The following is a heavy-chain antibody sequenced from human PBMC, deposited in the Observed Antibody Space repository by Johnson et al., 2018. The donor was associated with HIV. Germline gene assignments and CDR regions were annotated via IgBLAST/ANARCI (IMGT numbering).Heavy chain of an antibody. J-gene: IGHJ3*02. CDR1: GFTFSDYY. CDR3: ARDLPWSRSGESDASDI. Sequence: QVQLVESGGGLVKPGGSLRLSCAASGFTFSDYYMSWIRQAPGKGLVWVSYISSSGSTIYYADSVKGRFTISRDYAKNSSYLQMNSLRAEYTAVYYCARDLPWSRSGESDASDIWGQGTMVTVSS. V-gene: IGHV3-11*04. CDR2: ISSSGSTI. D-gene: IGHD6-13*01.